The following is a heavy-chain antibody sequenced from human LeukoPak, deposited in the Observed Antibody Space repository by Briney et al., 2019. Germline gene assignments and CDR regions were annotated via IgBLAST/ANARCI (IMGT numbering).Heavy chain of an antibody. J-gene: IGHJ4*02. CDR3: APLLNGEGYFDY. CDR1: GFTFDDYA. D-gene: IGHD2-8*01. Sequence: PGGSLRLSCAASGFTFDDYAMHWVRQVPGKGLEWVSGISWSGGTIGYADSVKGRFTISRDNAKKSLYLQMNSLRAADTALYYCAPLLNGEGYFDYWGQGTLVTVSS. CDR2: ISWSGGTI. V-gene: IGHV3-9*01.